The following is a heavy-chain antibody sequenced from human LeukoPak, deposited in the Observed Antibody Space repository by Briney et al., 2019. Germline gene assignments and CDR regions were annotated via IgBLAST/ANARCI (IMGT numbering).Heavy chain of an antibody. CDR1: GYSISSGYY. CDR2: IYHSGST. V-gene: IGHV4-38-2*02. D-gene: IGHD6-13*01. J-gene: IGHJ4*02. Sequence: SETLSLTCAVSGYSISSGYYWGWLRQPPGKGLEWIGSIYHSGSTYYNPPLKSRVTISVDTSKNQFSLELSSVYAADTAVYYCARDSAGRYYFDYWGQGTLVTVSS. CDR3: ARDSAGRYYFDY.